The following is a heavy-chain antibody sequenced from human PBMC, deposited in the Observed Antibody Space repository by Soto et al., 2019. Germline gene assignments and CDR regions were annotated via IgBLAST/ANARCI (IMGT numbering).Heavy chain of an antibody. D-gene: IGHD6-13*01. CDR1: GGSISSGGYY. V-gene: IGHV4-31*03. Sequence: TSETLSLTCTVSGGSISSGGYYWSWIRQHPGKGLEWIGYIYYSGSTYYNPSLKSRVTISVDTSKNQFSLKLSSVTAADTAVYYCASLESGYSSSWSQNRWGQGTLVTV. J-gene: IGHJ4*02. CDR3: ASLESGYSSSWSQNR. CDR2: IYYSGST.